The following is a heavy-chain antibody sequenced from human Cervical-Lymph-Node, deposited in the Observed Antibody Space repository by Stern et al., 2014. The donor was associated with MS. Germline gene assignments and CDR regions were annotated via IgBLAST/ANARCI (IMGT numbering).Heavy chain of an antibody. CDR3: ARSSTVTPNAFDI. D-gene: IGHD4-17*01. Sequence: QVQLQESGSGLVKPSQTLSLTCAVSGGSISSGGYSWSWIRQPPGKGLEWLGYIYHSGSTYYNPSLKSRFTISVNSSKNQFSRKLSSVTAADTAVYYCARSSTVTPNAFDIWGQGTMVTVSS. CDR2: IYHSGST. CDR1: GGSISSGGYS. V-gene: IGHV4-30-2*01. J-gene: IGHJ3*02.